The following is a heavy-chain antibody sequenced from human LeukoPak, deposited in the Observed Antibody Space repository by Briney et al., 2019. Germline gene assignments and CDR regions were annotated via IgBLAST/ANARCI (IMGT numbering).Heavy chain of an antibody. J-gene: IGHJ4*01. D-gene: IGHD5-12*01. Sequence: HPGGPLRLSCAASGFSFNNYAMNWVRQAPGKGLEWVSIIIASSGATVYADSVKGRFTISRDISKNTLYLQMNNLRVEDTAVYYCVKGAYDYIEVAYFDFWGQGILVTVSS. CDR3: VKGAYDYIEVAYFDF. CDR2: IIASSGAT. V-gene: IGHV3-23*01. CDR1: GFSFNNYA.